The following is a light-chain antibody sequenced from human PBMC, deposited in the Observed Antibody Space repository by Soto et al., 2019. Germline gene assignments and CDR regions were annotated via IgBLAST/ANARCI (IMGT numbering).Light chain of an antibody. Sequence: DIVMTQSPDSLAVSLGERATINCKSTQSVLSSSNNKNYLAWYQQKPGQPPKLLIYWASSREFGVPDRFSGSGSGTDFTLTISSLQAEDVAVYYCQQSYSYPPWTFGQGTKVEIK. CDR3: QQSYSYPPWT. J-gene: IGKJ1*01. V-gene: IGKV4-1*01. CDR2: WAS. CDR1: QSVLSSSNNKNY.